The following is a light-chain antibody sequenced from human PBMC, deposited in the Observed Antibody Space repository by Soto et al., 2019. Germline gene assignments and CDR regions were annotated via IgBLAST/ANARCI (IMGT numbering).Light chain of an antibody. V-gene: IGKV3-15*01. CDR2: DAS. Sequence: EKVMTQSPATLSVSQGERATLSCRASQSVSSNLAWYQQKPGQAPRLLIYDASTRATGIPARFSGSGSGTEFTLTISSLQSEDLAVYYCQQYDDWPETFGQGTKVEIK. CDR1: QSVSSN. J-gene: IGKJ1*01. CDR3: QQYDDWPET.